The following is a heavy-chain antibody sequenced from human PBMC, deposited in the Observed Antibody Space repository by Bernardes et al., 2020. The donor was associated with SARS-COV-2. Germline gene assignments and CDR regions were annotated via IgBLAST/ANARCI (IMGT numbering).Heavy chain of an antibody. CDR3: VRGPSDGHGRFEY. Sequence: GGSLRLSCAASGFTFSSYCMHWVRQVPGKGPVWVSRINSDGRTTTYADSVKGRFTISRDNGKNTLYLQMNSLRAEDTAFYYCVRGPSDGHGRFEYWGQGALVTVSS. CDR1: GFTFSSYC. J-gene: IGHJ4*02. CDR2: INSDGRTT. V-gene: IGHV3-74*01.